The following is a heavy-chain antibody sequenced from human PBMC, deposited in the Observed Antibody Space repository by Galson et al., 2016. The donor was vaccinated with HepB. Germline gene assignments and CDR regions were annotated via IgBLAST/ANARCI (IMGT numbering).Heavy chain of an antibody. CDR3: ARGESHYYDSCDLYFQH. CDR2: IDWDDDK. Sequence: PALVKPTQTLTLTCTFSGFSLSTSGMCVSWIRQPPGKALEWLALIDWDDDKYYSTSLKTRLTISKDTSKNQVDLTMTNTDPVDTATYYFARGESHYYDSCDLYFQHWGQGTLVTVSS. V-gene: IGHV2-70*01. D-gene: IGHD3-22*01. CDR1: GFSLSTSGMC. J-gene: IGHJ1*01.